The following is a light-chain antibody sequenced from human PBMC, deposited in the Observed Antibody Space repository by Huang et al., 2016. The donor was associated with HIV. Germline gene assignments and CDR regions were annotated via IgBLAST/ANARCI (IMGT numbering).Light chain of an antibody. CDR1: QNVRTN. J-gene: IGKJ4*01. V-gene: IGKV3D-15*01. Sequence: EIMMTQSPATLSVSPGGRATLSCRASQNVRTNLAWYQQKTGQAPRLLIYDTATRASGIPARCTGSGSGTEFTLTISGLQSEDFAIYYCQQYDNWPPGLTFGGGTKVEI. CDR3: QQYDNWPPGLT. CDR2: DTA.